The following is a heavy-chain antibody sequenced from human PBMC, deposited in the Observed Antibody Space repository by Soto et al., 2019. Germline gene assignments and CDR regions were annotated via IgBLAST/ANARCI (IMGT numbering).Heavy chain of an antibody. V-gene: IGHV4-39*02. CDR2: IYYSGSA. Sequence: SETLSLTCTVSGGSISSSSYYWGWIRQPPGKGLEWIGSIYYSGSAYYNPSLKSRVTISIDTSKNHFSLKLSSVTAADTAVFYCARRWVAGRAFDIWGQGTMVTVSS. J-gene: IGHJ3*02. D-gene: IGHD6-19*01. CDR3: ARRWVAGRAFDI. CDR1: GGSISSSSYY.